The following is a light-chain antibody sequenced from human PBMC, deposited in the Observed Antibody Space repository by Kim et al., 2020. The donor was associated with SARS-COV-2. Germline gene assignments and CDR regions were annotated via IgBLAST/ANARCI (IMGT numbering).Light chain of an antibody. J-gene: IGLJ1*01. CDR1: KLGDKY. V-gene: IGLV3-1*01. CDR2: QDS. CDR3: QAWDSSTYV. Sequence: SYKLTQPPSVSVSPGRTASITCSGDKLGDKYACWYQQKPGQSPVLVIYQDSKRPSGIPERFSGSNSGNTATLTISGTQAMDEADYYCQAWDSSTYVFGTGTKVTVL.